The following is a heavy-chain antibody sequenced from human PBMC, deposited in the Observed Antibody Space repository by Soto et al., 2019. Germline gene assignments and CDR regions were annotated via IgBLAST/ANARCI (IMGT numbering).Heavy chain of an antibody. CDR2: IYYSGST. CDR3: ARTPLYYGSGSSGWFDP. J-gene: IGHJ5*02. D-gene: IGHD3-10*01. Sequence: SETLSLTCTVSGGSISSSSYYWGWIRQPPGKGLEWIGSIYYSGSTYYNPSLKSRVTISVDTSKNQFSLKLSSVTAADTAVYYCARTPLYYGSGSSGWFDPWGQGTLVTVSS. V-gene: IGHV4-39*01. CDR1: GGSISSSSYY.